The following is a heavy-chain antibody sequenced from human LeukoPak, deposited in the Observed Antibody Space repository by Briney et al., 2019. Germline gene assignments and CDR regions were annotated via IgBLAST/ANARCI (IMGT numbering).Heavy chain of an antibody. V-gene: IGHV3-73*01. D-gene: IGHD4/OR15-4a*01. Sequence: GGSLRLSCAASGFTFSGSAIHWVRQASGKGLEWVGRVRSKTHTYATAYAASVKGRFTLSRDDSKNTAYLQMNSLKTEDTAVYYCARVFGAGYSDYWGQGTLVTVSS. CDR1: GFTFSGSA. J-gene: IGHJ4*02. CDR3: ARVFGAGYSDY. CDR2: VRSKTHTYAT.